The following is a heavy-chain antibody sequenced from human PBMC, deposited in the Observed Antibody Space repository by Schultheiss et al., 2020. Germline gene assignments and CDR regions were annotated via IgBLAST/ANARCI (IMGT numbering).Heavy chain of an antibody. V-gene: IGHV4-4*07. Sequence: SETLSLTCTVSGGSISSYYWSWIRQPAGKGLEWIGRIYTSGSTNYNPSLKSRVTMSVDTSRNQFSLRLSSVTAADTAVYYCARDRGSYPVYHYYGMDVWGQGTTVTVSS. CDR1: GGSISSYY. J-gene: IGHJ6*02. CDR2: IYTSGST. CDR3: ARDRGSYPVYHYYGMDV. D-gene: IGHD1-26*01.